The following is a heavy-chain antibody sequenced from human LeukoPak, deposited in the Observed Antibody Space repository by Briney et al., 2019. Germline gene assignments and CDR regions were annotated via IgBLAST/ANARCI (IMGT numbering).Heavy chain of an antibody. Sequence: GGSLKISCEGSGYSFCSYWIGWVRQMPGKGLEWMGIIYPGHCDNKYSPSFQGQGAMSADRSINPAYPQWSSLKASDTAIYYCARAPLDSSGNHLGVWFDPWGQGTLVTLSS. CDR1: GYSFCSYW. V-gene: IGHV5-51*01. CDR2: IYPGHCDN. J-gene: IGHJ5*02. CDR3: ARAPLDSSGNHLGVWFDP. D-gene: IGHD3-22*01.